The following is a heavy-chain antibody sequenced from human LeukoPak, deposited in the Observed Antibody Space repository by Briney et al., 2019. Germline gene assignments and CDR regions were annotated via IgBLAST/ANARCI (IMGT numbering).Heavy chain of an antibody. J-gene: IGHJ5*02. CDR1: GYSFTSYW. CDR2: IYPGDSDT. D-gene: IGHD3-10*01. Sequence: GESLKISGKGSGYSFTSYWIGWVRPMPGKGLGGMGIIYPGDSDTRYSPSFQGQVPISADMSISTAYLQWSSLKASDTAMYYCARLAYYYGSGSFTAFDPWGQGTLVTVSS. CDR3: ARLAYYYGSGSFTAFDP. V-gene: IGHV5-51*01.